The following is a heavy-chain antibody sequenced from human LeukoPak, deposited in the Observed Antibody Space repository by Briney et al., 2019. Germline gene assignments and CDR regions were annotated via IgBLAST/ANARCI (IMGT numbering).Heavy chain of an antibody. J-gene: IGHJ4*02. CDR1: GGSFSGYY. CDR2: INHSGST. D-gene: IGHD3-10*01. V-gene: IGHV4-34*01. Sequence: SETLSLTCAVYGGSFSGYYWSWIRQPPGKGLEWIGEINHSGSTYYNPSLKSRVTISVGTSKNQFSLKLSSVTAAGTAVYYCARVGDYYGSGTISFYFDYWGQGTLVTVSS. CDR3: ARVGDYYGSGTISFYFDY.